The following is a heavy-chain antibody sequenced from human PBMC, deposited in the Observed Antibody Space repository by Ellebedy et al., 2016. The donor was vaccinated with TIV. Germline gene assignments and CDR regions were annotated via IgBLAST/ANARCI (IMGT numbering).Heavy chain of an antibody. CDR3: ARHPDSSNWYMVWWFDP. V-gene: IGHV4-39*01. D-gene: IGHD6-13*01. Sequence: MPSETLSLTCTVSGGSISTNLYYWGWFRQPPGKGLEWIANIFHGGNSYYNPSLKSRVTVSVDTSKNQFSLKLSSVTAADTAVYYCARHPDSSNWYMVWWFDPWGQGTLVTVSS. CDR1: GGSISTNLYY. CDR2: IFHGGNS. J-gene: IGHJ5*02.